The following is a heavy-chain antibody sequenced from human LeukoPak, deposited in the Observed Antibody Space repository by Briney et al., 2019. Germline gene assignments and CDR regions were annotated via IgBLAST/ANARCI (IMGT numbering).Heavy chain of an antibody. J-gene: IGHJ5*02. CDR3: ARGLGLVP. CDR1: GGSFSGYY. CDR2: INHSGST. D-gene: IGHD7-27*01. V-gene: IGHV4-34*01. Sequence: PSETLSLTCAVYGGSFSGYYWSWIRQPPGKGLEWIGEINHSGSTNYNPSLKSRVTISVDTSKNQFSLKLSSVTAADTAVYYCARGLGLVPWGQGTLVTVSS.